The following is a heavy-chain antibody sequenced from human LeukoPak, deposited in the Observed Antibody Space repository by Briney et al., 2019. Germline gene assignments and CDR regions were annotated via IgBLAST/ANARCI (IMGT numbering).Heavy chain of an antibody. J-gene: IGHJ4*02. CDR2: INHSGST. V-gene: IGHV4-34*01. D-gene: IGHD3-22*01. Sequence: SETLSLTCAVYGGSFSGYYWSWIRQPPGKGLEWIGEINHSGSTNYNPSLKSRVTISVDTSKNQFSLKLSSVTAADTAVYYCARGSSFNYDSSGYYYYFDYWGRGTLVTVSS. CDR1: GGSFSGYY. CDR3: ARGSSFNYDSSGYYYYFDY.